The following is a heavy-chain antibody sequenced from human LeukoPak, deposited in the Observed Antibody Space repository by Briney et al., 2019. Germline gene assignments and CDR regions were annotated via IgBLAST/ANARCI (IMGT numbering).Heavy chain of an antibody. D-gene: IGHD3-3*01. CDR2: INHSGST. V-gene: IGHV4-34*01. CDR3: ARGPTYYDFWSGYTGAGSHWFDP. Sequence: SETLSLTCAVYGGSFSGYYWSWPRQPPGKGLEWVGEINHSGSTNYNPSLKSRVTISVDTSKNQFSLKLSSVTAADTAVYYCARGPTYYDFWSGYTGAGSHWFDPWGQGTLVTVSS. CDR1: GGSFSGYY. J-gene: IGHJ5*02.